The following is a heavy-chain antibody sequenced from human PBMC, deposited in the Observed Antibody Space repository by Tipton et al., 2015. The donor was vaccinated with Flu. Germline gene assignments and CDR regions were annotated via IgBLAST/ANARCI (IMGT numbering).Heavy chain of an antibody. CDR3: ARDKLHRSDFSWYPDP. Sequence: SLRLSCAASGFDFSSHGMHWVRQAPGKGLEWVAVVWHDGNYKLYADSLKGRFTISRDNSESTVFLQMNGVRVDDTAVYYCARDKLHRSDFSWYPDPWGRGTLVTVSS. J-gene: IGHJ2*01. CDR2: VWHDGNYK. V-gene: IGHV3-33*01. CDR1: GFDFSSHG. D-gene: IGHD4-11*01.